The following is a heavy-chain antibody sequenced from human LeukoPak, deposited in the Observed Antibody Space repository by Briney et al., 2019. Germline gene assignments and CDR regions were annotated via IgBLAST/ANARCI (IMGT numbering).Heavy chain of an antibody. D-gene: IGHD5-24*01. CDR1: GFTFSNYA. CDR3: ARDPGRWLQFRFFDY. J-gene: IGHJ4*02. CDR2: ITGSGGNT. Sequence: GASLRLSCAASGFTFSNYAMSWVRQAPGKGLEWVSAITGSGGNTYYADSVKGRFTISRDNSKNTLYLQMNSLRDEDTAVYYCARDPGRWLQFRFFDYWGQGTLVTVSS. V-gene: IGHV3-23*01.